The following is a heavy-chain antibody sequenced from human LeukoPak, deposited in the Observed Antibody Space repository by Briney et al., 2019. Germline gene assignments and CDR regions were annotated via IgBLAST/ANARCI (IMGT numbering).Heavy chain of an antibody. CDR2: IYYSGST. Sequence: SEILSLTCTVSGGSISSGDYYWSWIRQPPGKGLEWIGYIYYSGSTYYNPSLKSRVTISVDTSKNQFSLKLSSVTAADTAVYYCARADGDSGWFDPWGQGTLVTVSS. D-gene: IGHD4-17*01. CDR3: ARADGDSGWFDP. J-gene: IGHJ5*02. V-gene: IGHV4-30-4*01. CDR1: GGSISSGDYY.